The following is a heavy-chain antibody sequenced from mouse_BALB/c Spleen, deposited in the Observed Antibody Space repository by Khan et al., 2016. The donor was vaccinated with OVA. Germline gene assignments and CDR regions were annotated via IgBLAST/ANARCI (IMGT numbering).Heavy chain of an antibody. CDR3: ARAYYRYDDYYALDY. CDR1: GFSLSRYN. V-gene: IGHV2-6-4*01. CDR2: IWGGGGT. J-gene: IGHJ4*01. D-gene: IGHD2-14*01. Sequence: QVQLKESGPGLVAPSQSLSITCTVSGFSLSRYNIHWVRQPPGKGLEWLGIIWGGGGTDYNSTLKSRLSIIKDNSKSQVFLKMNSLQTDDTAMYYCARAYYRYDDYYALDYWGQGTSVTVSA.